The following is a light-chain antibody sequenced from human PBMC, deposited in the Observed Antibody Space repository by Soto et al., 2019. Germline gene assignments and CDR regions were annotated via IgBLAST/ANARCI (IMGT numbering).Light chain of an antibody. J-gene: IGLJ3*02. CDR1: RSDVGGHNF. CDR3: RSSTTRFNWV. Sequence: QSALTQPASVSGSPGQSITISCTGGRSDVGGHNFVSWFQQHPGKAPKFIIYGVSNRPSGISNRFSGSKSGNTASLTISGLQPEEEADYYCRSSTTRFNWVFGGGTKLTVL. V-gene: IGLV2-14*01. CDR2: GVS.